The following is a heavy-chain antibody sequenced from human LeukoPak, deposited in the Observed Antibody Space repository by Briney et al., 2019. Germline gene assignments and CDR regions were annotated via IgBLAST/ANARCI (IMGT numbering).Heavy chain of an antibody. CDR2: IYHSGST. J-gene: IGHJ4*02. CDR1: GYSISSGYY. D-gene: IGHD6-13*01. CDR3: ARVASSSWYSGFDY. V-gene: IGHV4-38-2*02. Sequence: SETLSLICTVSGYSISSGYYWGWIRQPPGKGLEWIGSIYHSGSTYYNPSLKNRVTISVDTSKNQFSLKLSSVTAADTAVYYCARVASSSWYSGFDYWGQGTLVTVSS.